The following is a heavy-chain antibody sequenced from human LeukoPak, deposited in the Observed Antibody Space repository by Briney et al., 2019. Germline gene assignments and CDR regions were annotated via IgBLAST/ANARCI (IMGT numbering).Heavy chain of an antibody. D-gene: IGHD3-22*01. J-gene: IGHJ3*02. CDR3: ARHTARRDYDSSGYYYAFDI. CDR1: GGSISSGGYY. Sequence: SETLSLTCTVSGGSISSGGYYWSWIRQHPGKGLEWIGYIYYSGSTYYNPSLKSRVTISVDTSKNQFSLKPSSVTAADTAVYYCARHTARRDYDSSGYYYAFDIWGQGTMVTVSS. V-gene: IGHV4-31*03. CDR2: IYYSGST.